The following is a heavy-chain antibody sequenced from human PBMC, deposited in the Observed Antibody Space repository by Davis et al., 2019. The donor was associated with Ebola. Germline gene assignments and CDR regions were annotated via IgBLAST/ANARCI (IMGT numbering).Heavy chain of an antibody. CDR1: GFTFSNYA. V-gene: IGHV3-23*01. J-gene: IGHJ4*02. CDR2: ISGSGGST. D-gene: IGHD3-10*01. CDR3: AKSRNYYGSGSLSDY. Sequence: GESLKISCAASGFTFSNYAMSWVRQAPGKGLEWVSAISGSGGSTYYADSVKGRFTISRDNSKNTLYLQMNSLRAEDTAVYYCAKSRNYYGSGSLSDYWGQGTLVTVSS.